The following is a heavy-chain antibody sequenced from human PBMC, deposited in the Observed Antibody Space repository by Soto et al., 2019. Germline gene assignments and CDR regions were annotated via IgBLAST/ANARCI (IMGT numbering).Heavy chain of an antibody. Sequence: QVQLVQSGAEVKKPGSSVKVSCKASGGTFSSYTISWVRQAPGQGLEWMGRIIPILGIANYAQKFQGRVTITADKSTSAAYMEPSSLRAEDTAVYYCARHYTTVGTPVDWGQGTLVTVSS. CDR2: IIPILGIA. D-gene: IGHD4-17*01. CDR3: ARHYTTVGTPVD. CDR1: GGTFSSYT. V-gene: IGHV1-69*02. J-gene: IGHJ4*02.